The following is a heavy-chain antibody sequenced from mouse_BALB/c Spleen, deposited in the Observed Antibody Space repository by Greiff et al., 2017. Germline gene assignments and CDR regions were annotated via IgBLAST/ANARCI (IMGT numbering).Heavy chain of an antibody. CDR3: ARQYGGFYAMDY. CDR1: GFTFSSYY. V-gene: IGHV5-6-2*01. J-gene: IGHJ4*01. D-gene: IGHD2-10*02. CDR2: INSNGGST. Sequence: EVHLVESGGGLVKLGGSLKLSCAASGFTFSSYYMSWVRQTPEKRLELVAAINSNGGSTYYPDTVKGRFTISRDNAKNTLYLQMSSLKSEDTALYYCARQYGGFYAMDYWGQGTSVTVSS.